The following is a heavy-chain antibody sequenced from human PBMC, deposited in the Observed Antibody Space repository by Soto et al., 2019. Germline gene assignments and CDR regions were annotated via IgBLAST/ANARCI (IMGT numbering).Heavy chain of an antibody. CDR1: GFTFSNAW. V-gene: IGHV3-15*01. J-gene: IGHJ6*02. D-gene: IGHD5-12*01. Sequence: PGGSLRLSCAASGFTFSNAWMSWVRQAPGKGLEWVGRIKSKTDGGTTDYAAPVKGRFTISRDDSKNTLYLQMNSLKTEDTAVYYCTTRAPYENYYYGMDVWGQGTTVTVSS. CDR2: IKSKTDGGTT. CDR3: TTRAPYENYYYGMDV.